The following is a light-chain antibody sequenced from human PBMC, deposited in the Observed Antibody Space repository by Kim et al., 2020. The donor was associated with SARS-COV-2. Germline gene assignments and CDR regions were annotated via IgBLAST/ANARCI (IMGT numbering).Light chain of an antibody. V-gene: IGLV2-8*01. Sequence: QSVTISCTGTSRDVDGYNYVSWYQHHPGKAPKLMIYEVTKRPSGVPDRFSGSKSGNTASLTVSGLQAEDEADYYCGSYVGNNNFVFGAGTKVTVL. CDR3: GSYVGNNNFV. CDR1: SRDVDGYNY. CDR2: EVT. J-gene: IGLJ1*01.